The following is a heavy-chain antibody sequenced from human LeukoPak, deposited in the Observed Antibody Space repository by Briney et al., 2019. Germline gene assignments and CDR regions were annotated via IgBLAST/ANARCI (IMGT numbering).Heavy chain of an antibody. CDR1: GFTFSTSA. Sequence: PGGSLTLSCAASGFTFSTSAMGWVRQAPGKGLEWVSRIKGGGGDPFYPDSVNGRFTISRDNSKNTLFLQLNSLRADDSAVYYCAKGGHDFNPFYWWGQGTLVTVSS. V-gene: IGHV3-23*01. D-gene: IGHD2-21*02. J-gene: IGHJ4*02. CDR2: IKGGGGDP. CDR3: AKGGHDFNPFYW.